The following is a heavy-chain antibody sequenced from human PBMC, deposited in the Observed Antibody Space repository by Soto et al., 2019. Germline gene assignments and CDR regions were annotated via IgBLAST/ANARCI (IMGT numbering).Heavy chain of an antibody. CDR2: IYYTGST. J-gene: IGHJ4*02. CDR1: GSSISPYY. Sequence: ASETLSLTCSVSGSSISPYYWSWLRQPPGKGLEWIGNIYYTGSTKYNPSLKSRVTMSVATSKSQFSLRMTSVTAADTAVYYCVRVGGYYGDYPNFDYWGQGTLVTVS. V-gene: IGHV4-59*01. CDR3: VRVGGYYGDYPNFDY. D-gene: IGHD4-17*01.